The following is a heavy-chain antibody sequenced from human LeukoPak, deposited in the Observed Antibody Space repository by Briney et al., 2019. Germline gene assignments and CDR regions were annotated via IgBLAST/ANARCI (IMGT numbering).Heavy chain of an antibody. D-gene: IGHD2-15*01. J-gene: IGHJ4*02. CDR2: IYYSGST. CDR1: GGSISSSSYY. CDR3: ARFGRYCSGGSCLLTGCDY. Sequence: SETLSLTCTVSGGSISSSSYYWGWIRQPPGKGLEWIGSIYYSGSTYYNPSLKSRVTISVDTSKNQFSLKLSSVTAADTAVYYCARFGRYCSGGSCLLTGCDYWGQGTLVTVSS. V-gene: IGHV4-39*07.